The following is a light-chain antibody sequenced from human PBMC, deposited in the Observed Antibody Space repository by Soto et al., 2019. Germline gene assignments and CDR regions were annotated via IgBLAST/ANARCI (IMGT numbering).Light chain of an antibody. J-gene: IGKJ5*01. CDR1: QNINNY. CDR2: DAS. Sequence: DIQMTQSPSSLSASVGDRVTITCQASQNINNYLNWYQQKPGRAPKLLIYDASNLEAGVPSRFRGSGSGTDFTFTISRLQPEDIATYYCQQYEKLPTFGQGNRLEIK. V-gene: IGKV1-33*01. CDR3: QQYEKLPT.